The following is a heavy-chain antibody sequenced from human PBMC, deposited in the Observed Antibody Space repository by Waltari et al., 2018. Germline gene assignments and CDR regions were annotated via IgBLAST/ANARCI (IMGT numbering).Heavy chain of an antibody. CDR2: ISGSGGST. D-gene: IGHD3-10*01. Sequence: EVQLLESGGGLVQPGGSLRRSCAASGFTFSSYAMSWVRQAPGKGLDWVSAISGSGGSTYYADSVKGRFTISRDNSKNTLYLQMNSLRAEDTAVYYCAKDGSGSSYAFDIWGQGTMVTVSS. V-gene: IGHV3-23*01. CDR3: AKDGSGSSYAFDI. J-gene: IGHJ3*02. CDR1: GFTFSSYA.